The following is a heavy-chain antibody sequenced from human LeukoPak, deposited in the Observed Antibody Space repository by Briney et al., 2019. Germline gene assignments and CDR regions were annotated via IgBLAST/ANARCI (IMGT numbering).Heavy chain of an antibody. J-gene: IGHJ5*02. CDR1: GFTLSSYM. Sequence: PGGSLRLSCAASGFTLSSYMMTWVRQAPGKGLEWVSSMKESTADTYYADSVKGRFTISRDNSKNSLYLQMNSLRTEDTALYYCAKCVYSNIYYWFDPWGQGTLVSVSS. V-gene: IGHV3-23*01. CDR3: AKCVYSNIYYWFDP. CDR2: MKESTADT. D-gene: IGHD6-13*01.